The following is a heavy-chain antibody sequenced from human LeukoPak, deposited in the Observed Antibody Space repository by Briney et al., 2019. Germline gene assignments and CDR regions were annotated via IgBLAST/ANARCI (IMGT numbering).Heavy chain of an antibody. J-gene: IGHJ4*02. CDR2: ISYDGSNK. CDR3: ATRPPNRVYVGVFDW. V-gene: IGHV3-30*04. CDR1: GFTFSSYA. D-gene: IGHD5/OR15-5a*01. Sequence: PGGSLRLSCAASGFTFSSYAMHRVRQAPGKGLEWVAVISYDGSNKYYADSVKGRFTISRDNSKNTLYLQMNSLRAEDTAVYYCATRPPNRVYVGVFDWWGPGTLVTVSS.